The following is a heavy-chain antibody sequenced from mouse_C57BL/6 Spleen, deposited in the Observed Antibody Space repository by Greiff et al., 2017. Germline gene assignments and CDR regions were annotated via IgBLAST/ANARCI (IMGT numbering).Heavy chain of an antibody. CDR3: ARQGYGSSCVDY. D-gene: IGHD1-1*01. J-gene: IGHJ2*01. CDR1: GYTFTSYG. Sequence: VKLVESGAELARPGASVKLSCKASGYTFTSYGISWVKQRTGQGLEWIGEIHPRSGNTYYNEKFKGKATLTADKSSSTAYMELRSLTSEDYAVYFCARQGYGSSCVDYWGQGTPLTVSS. CDR2: IHPRSGNT. V-gene: IGHV1-81*01.